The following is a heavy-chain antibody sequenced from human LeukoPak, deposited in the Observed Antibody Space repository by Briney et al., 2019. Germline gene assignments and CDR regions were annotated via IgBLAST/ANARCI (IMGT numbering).Heavy chain of an antibody. CDR2: ISGNTYST. J-gene: IGHJ5*01. Sequence: PGGSLRLSCAASGFTFSSYSMNWVRQAPGKGLEWVSGISGNTYSTYYADSVKGRFIISRDNSKNTLYLQMNSLRAEDTAVYYCAKDPPVDSWGQGTLVTVSS. CDR3: AKDPPVDS. CDR1: GFTFSSYS. V-gene: IGHV3-23*01.